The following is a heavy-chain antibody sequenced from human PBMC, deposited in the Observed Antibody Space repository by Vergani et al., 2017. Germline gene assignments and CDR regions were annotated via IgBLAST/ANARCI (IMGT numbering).Heavy chain of an antibody. J-gene: IGHJ6*03. Sequence: EVQLLESGGGSVQPGESLRLSCVASGFRFREHGMNWVRQAPGKGLEWVSYISSSGSTIYYADSVKGRFTISRDNAKNSLYLQMNSLRAEDTAVYYCASGRVAGVLGEWELLIDYYYYYMDVWGKGTTVTVSS. CDR1: GFRFREHG. V-gene: IGHV3-48*04. D-gene: IGHD1-26*01. CDR3: ASGRVAGVLGEWELLIDYYYYYMDV. CDR2: ISSSGSTI.